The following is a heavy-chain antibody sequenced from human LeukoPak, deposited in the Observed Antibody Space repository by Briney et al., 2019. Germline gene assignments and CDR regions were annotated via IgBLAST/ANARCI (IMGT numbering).Heavy chain of an antibody. D-gene: IGHD3-3*01. V-gene: IGHV3-74*01. CDR2: INTDGSIT. CDR1: GFTFSDYW. Sequence: GGSLRLSCAASGFTFSDYWIHWVRQAPGKGLVRVSRINTDGSITNYVDSVKGRFSISRDNSKNTLYLQMNSLRAEDTAVYYCARNLYYDFWSGYLGGVGYYGMDVWGQGTTVTVSS. J-gene: IGHJ6*02. CDR3: ARNLYYDFWSGYLGGVGYYGMDV.